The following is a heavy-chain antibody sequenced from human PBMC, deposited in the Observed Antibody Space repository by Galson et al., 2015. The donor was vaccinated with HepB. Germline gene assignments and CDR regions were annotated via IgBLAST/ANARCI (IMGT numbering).Heavy chain of an antibody. CDR3: AKDEEWLGFDY. Sequence: SLRLSCAASGFTFSSYGMHWVRQAPGKGLEWVAVISYDGSNKYYADSVKGRFTISRDNSKNTLYLQMNSLRAEDAAVYYCAKDEEWLGFDYWGQGTLVTVSS. V-gene: IGHV3-30*18. D-gene: IGHD3-3*01. CDR1: GFTFSSYG. J-gene: IGHJ4*02. CDR2: ISYDGSNK.